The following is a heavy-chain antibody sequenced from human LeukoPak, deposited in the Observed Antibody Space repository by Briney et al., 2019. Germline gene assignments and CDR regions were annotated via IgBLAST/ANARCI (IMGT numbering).Heavy chain of an antibody. CDR1: GFTFDDYA. V-gene: IGHV3-9*01. Sequence: PGGSLRLSCAASGFTFDDYAMHWVRQAPGKGLEWVSGISWNSGSIGYADSVKGRFTISRDNAKNSLYLQMNSLRAEDTAVYYCAKERGYSSNYYMDVWGKGTTVTVSS. D-gene: IGHD5-18*01. J-gene: IGHJ6*03. CDR3: AKERGYSSNYYMDV. CDR2: ISWNSGSI.